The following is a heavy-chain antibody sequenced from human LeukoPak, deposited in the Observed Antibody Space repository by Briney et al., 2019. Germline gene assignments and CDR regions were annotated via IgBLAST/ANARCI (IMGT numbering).Heavy chain of an antibody. CDR2: FDPEDGET. Sequence: ASVKVSCKVSGYTLTELSMHWVRQAPGKGLEWMGGFDPEDGETIYAQKFQGRVTMTEDTSTDTAYMELSSLRSEDTAVYYCATALGGYVWGSYRFLSWFDPWGQGTVVTVFS. CDR3: ATALGGYVWGSYRFLSWFDP. D-gene: IGHD3-16*02. CDR1: GYTLTELS. V-gene: IGHV1-24*01. J-gene: IGHJ5*02.